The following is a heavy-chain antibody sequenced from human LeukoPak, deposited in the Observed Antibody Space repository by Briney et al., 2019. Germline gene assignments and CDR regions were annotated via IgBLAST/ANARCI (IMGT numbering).Heavy chain of an antibody. Sequence: GESLKISCKGSGYSFISYWIGWVRQMPGKGLEWMGIIYPADSNTRYSPSFQGQVTISADESISTAYVQWSSLKASGTAMYYCARGRGYSTSWSERFYFDQWGQGTLVTVSS. CDR1: GYSFISYW. CDR3: ARGRGYSTSWSERFYFDQ. V-gene: IGHV5-51*01. CDR2: IYPADSNT. D-gene: IGHD6-13*01. J-gene: IGHJ4*02.